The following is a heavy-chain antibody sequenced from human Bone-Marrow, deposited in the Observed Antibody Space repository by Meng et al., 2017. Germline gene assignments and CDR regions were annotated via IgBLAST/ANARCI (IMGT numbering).Heavy chain of an antibody. J-gene: IGHJ5*02. Sequence: ASVKVSCKASGYTFTSYGISWVRQAPGQGLEWMGWISAYNGNPNYAQKLQGRVTMTTDTSTSTAYMELRSLRSDDTAVYYCARDSGWANLFVYWFDPWGQGILVTVSS. CDR2: ISAYNGNP. V-gene: IGHV1-18*01. CDR3: ARDSGWANLFVYWFDP. D-gene: IGHD3-10*01. CDR1: GYTFTSYG.